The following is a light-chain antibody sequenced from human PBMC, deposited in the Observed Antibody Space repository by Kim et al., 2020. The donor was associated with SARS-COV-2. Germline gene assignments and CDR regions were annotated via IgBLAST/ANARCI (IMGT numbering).Light chain of an antibody. V-gene: IGKV3-20*01. CDR2: GAS. Sequence: EIVLTQSPGTLSLSPGETATLSCRASQSVTNDYLAWYQQKPGQAPRHLIYGASSRATGIPDRFSGSGSGTDFTLTISGLEPEDFAVYYCQQYGNSPLTFGGGTKVDIK. CDR1: QSVTNDY. J-gene: IGKJ4*01. CDR3: QQYGNSPLT.